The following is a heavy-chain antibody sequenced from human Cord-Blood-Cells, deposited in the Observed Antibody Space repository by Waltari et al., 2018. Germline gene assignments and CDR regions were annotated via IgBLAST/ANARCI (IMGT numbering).Heavy chain of an antibody. D-gene: IGHD6-19*01. CDR1: GFTFSSYA. CDR3: ASPIAVAGTDY. V-gene: IGHV3-30*04. CDR2: ISYDGSNK. J-gene: IGHJ4*02. Sequence: QVQLVESGGGVVQPGSSLRLSCAASGFTFSSYAMHWVRQAPGKGLEWVAVISYDGSNKYYADSVKGRFTISRDNSKNTLYLQMNSLRAEDTAVYYCASPIAVAGTDYWGQGTLVTVSS.